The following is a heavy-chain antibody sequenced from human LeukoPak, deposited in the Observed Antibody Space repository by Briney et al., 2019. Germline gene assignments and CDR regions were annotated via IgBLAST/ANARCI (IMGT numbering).Heavy chain of an antibody. Sequence: SETLSLTCTVSGGSISSYYWSWLRQPPGKGLEWIGYIYYSGSTNYNPSLKSRVTISVDTSKNQFSLKLSSVTAADTAVYYCARGRSSMVRGYYYYYMDVWGKGTTVTISS. D-gene: IGHD3-10*01. J-gene: IGHJ6*03. CDR3: ARGRSSMVRGYYYYYMDV. CDR2: IYYSGST. CDR1: GGSISSYY. V-gene: IGHV4-59*01.